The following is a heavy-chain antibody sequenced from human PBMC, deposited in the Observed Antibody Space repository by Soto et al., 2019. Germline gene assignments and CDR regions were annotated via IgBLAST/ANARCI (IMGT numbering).Heavy chain of an antibody. Sequence: SVKVSCKASGGTFSSYAISWVRQAPGQGLEWMGGIIPTFGTANYAQKFQGRVTITADESTSTAYMELSSLRSEDTAVYYCARGGVAAAAGTYGMDVWGQGTTVTVSS. J-gene: IGHJ6*02. V-gene: IGHV1-69*13. D-gene: IGHD6-13*01. CDR3: ARGGVAAAAGTYGMDV. CDR2: IIPTFGTA. CDR1: GGTFSSYA.